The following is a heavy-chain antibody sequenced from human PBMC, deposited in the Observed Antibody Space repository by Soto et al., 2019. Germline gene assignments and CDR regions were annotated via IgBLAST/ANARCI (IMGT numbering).Heavy chain of an antibody. CDR1: GFTFSSYA. CDR2: ISGSGGST. J-gene: IGHJ4*02. CDR3: AKAVGVVVTAIFDY. V-gene: IGHV3-23*01. Sequence: EVQLLESGGGLVQPGGSLRLSCAASGFTFSSYAMSWVRQAPGKGLEWVAAISGSGGSTYYADSVKGRFTISRDNSKNTLDLQMNSLRAEDTDVYYCAKAVGVVVTAIFDYLGQRTLVTVSS. D-gene: IGHD2-21*02.